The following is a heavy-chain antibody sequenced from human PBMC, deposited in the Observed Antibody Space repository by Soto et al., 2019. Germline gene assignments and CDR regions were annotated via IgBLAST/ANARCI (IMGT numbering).Heavy chain of an antibody. J-gene: IGHJ5*02. CDR2: ISYDGSKE. D-gene: IGHD6-13*01. CDR3: AKVLGGPPS. Sequence: QVQLVESGGGVVQPGRSLRLSCVASGFAFSSYGMHWVRQAPGKGLEWLIVISYDGSKEYSADSVKGRFIISRDNSKNTVSLQMNSLRVEDTGVYYRAKVLGGPPSWGQGTLVIVSS. CDR1: GFAFSSYG. V-gene: IGHV3-30*18.